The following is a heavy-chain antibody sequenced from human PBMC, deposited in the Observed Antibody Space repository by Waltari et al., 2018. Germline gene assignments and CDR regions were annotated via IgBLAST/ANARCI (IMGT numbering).Heavy chain of an antibody. CDR2: IREDSQRI. Sequence: EVRLWESGGGVTYVGGSLRLSCAAYGFSFSTFEMTWARQVPGKGLGCVAFIREDSQRIFYATSVRGRFAVSRDNSKNLIFLHMTNLRVDDTATYFCVKGGWLDDWGQGSLVTVSS. CDR1: GFSFSTFE. J-gene: IGHJ4*02. V-gene: IGHV3-23*01. CDR3: VKGGWLDD. D-gene: IGHD2-15*01.